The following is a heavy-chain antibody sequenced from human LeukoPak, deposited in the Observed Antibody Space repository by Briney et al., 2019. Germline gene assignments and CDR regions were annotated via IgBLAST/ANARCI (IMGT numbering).Heavy chain of an antibody. CDR3: ARITTVTDYYYYGMDV. Sequence: ASVTVSCKASGGTFSSYAISWVRQAPGQGLEWMGGIIPIFGTANYAQKFQGRVTMTRDTSTSTVYMELSSLRSEDTAVYYCARITTVTDYYYYGMDVWGQGTTVTVSS. J-gene: IGHJ6*02. V-gene: IGHV1-69*05. D-gene: IGHD4-17*01. CDR1: GGTFSSYA. CDR2: IIPIFGTA.